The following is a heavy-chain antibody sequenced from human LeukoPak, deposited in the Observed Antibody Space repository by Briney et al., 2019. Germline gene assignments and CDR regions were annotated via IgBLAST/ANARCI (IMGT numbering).Heavy chain of an antibody. CDR3: ARGGGRHVEY. CDR2: ISGSGSNT. CDR1: GFTFSKYA. D-gene: IGHD3-16*01. Sequence: GGSLRLSCAASGFTFSKYAMTWVRQAPGKGLEWVSVISGSGSNTDYADSVKGRFTISRDNSKNTLSLQMNSLRAEDTAIYYCARGGGRHVEYWGQGNLVTVSS. V-gene: IGHV3-23*01. J-gene: IGHJ4*02.